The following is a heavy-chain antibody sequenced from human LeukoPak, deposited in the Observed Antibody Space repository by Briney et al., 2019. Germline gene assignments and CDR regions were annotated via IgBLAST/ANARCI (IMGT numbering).Heavy chain of an antibody. CDR1: GFTVSSNY. D-gene: IGHD5-12*01. V-gene: IGHV3-53*01. Sequence: GGSLRLSCAASGFTVSSNYMSWVRQAPGKGLEWVSVIYSGGSTYYADSVKGRFTISRDNSKNTLYLQMNSLRAEDTAVYYCARDLRVVATIRGAFDIWGQGTMVTVSS. CDR3: ARDLRVVATIRGAFDI. CDR2: IYSGGST. J-gene: IGHJ3*02.